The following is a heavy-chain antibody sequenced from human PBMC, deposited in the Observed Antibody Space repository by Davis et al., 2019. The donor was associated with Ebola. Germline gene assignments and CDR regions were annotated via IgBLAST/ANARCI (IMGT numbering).Heavy chain of an antibody. CDR2: IYYSGST. CDR3: ARVGYYYDSSGYYRGAFDI. D-gene: IGHD3-22*01. Sequence: MPSETLSLTCTVSGGSISSSSYYWGWIRQPPGKGLEWIESIYYSGSTNYNPSLKSRVTISVDTSKNQFSLKLSSVTAADTAVYYCARVGYYYDSSGYYRGAFDIWGQGTMVTVSS. V-gene: IGHV4-39*07. J-gene: IGHJ3*02. CDR1: GGSISSSSYY.